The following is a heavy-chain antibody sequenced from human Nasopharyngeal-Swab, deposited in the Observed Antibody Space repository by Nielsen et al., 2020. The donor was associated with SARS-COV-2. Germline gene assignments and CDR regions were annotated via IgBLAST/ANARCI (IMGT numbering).Heavy chain of an antibody. J-gene: IGHJ4*02. CDR2: ICGSGGST. V-gene: IGHV3-23*01. D-gene: IGHD6-13*01. CDR3: AKEVAAAIGEYYFDY. Sequence: CAAFVFTYNSYALSWLRQAPGKGLEWVAAICGSGGSTYYADSVKGRLTISRDNSKNTLYLQMNSLRAEDTAVYYCAKEVAAAIGEYYFDYWGQGTLVSVSS. CDR1: VFTYNSYA.